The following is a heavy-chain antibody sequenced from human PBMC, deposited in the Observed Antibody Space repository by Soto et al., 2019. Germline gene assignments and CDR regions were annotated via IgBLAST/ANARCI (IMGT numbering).Heavy chain of an antibody. CDR1: GYSITAGGYY. CDR2: FYSSGSI. J-gene: IGHJ5*02. CDR3: ARMYSSGSGWFHP. Sequence: SETLSLTCFVSGYSITAGGYYWSWIRHHPGKGLEWIGSFYSSGSIIYNPSLRSRVSISGDTSSNQFSMSLTSVTAADTARYYCARMYSSGSGWFHPWGQGTLVTGSS. D-gene: IGHD6-19*01. V-gene: IGHV4-31*03.